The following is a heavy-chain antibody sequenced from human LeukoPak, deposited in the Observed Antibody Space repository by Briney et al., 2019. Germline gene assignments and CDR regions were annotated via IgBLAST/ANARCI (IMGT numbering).Heavy chain of an antibody. CDR3: VAVVEPPDSDGFDV. Sequence: PGGSLRLSCAASGFTFGNSWVHWVRQAPGKGLVWVSLINADGSTTTYADSVKGRFTISRDNARNTVSLQMNSLTIEDTVVYYCVAVVEPPDSDGFDVWGQGTMITVSS. D-gene: IGHD1-14*01. CDR2: INADGSTT. CDR1: GFTFGNSW. J-gene: IGHJ3*01. V-gene: IGHV3-74*01.